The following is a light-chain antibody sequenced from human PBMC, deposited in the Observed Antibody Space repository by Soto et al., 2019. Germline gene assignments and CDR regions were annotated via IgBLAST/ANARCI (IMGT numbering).Light chain of an antibody. CDR3: QQYDNWPWT. CDR1: PSISDT. CDR2: GAS. V-gene: IGKV3-15*01. J-gene: IGKJ1*01. Sequence: EIVMTQSPATLSVSPGGRATLSCRASPSISDTLAWYQQIPGQAPRLLIHGASTRAPGFPARFSGSGSVTDFTLTISSLQSEDFAVYYGQQYDNWPWTFGQGTKVEIK.